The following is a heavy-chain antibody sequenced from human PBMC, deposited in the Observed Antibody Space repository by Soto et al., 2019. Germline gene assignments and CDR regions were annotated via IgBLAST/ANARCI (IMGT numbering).Heavy chain of an antibody. CDR1: GFTFSSYS. CDR3: ALTVGDDDAFDI. Sequence: GGSLRLSCAASGFTFSSYSMNWVRQAPGKGLEWVSYISSSSSTIYYADSVKGRFTISRDNAKNSLYLQMNSLRAEDTAVYYCALTVGDDDAFDIWGQGTMVTVSS. D-gene: IGHD2-8*02. CDR2: ISSSSSTI. J-gene: IGHJ3*02. V-gene: IGHV3-48*01.